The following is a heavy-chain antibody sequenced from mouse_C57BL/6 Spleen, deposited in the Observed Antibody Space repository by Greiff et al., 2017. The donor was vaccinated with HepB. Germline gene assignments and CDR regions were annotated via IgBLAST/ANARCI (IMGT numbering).Heavy chain of an antibody. Sequence: QVQLKQPGAELVKPGASVKLSCKASGYTFTSYWMQWVKQRPGQGLEWIGEIDPSDSYTNYNQKFKGKATLTVDTSSSTDYMQLSSLTSEDSAVYYCARDYSNYGAMDYWGQGTSVTVSS. V-gene: IGHV1-50*01. CDR2: IDPSDSYT. CDR3: ARDYSNYGAMDY. D-gene: IGHD2-5*01. J-gene: IGHJ4*01. CDR1: GYTFTSYW.